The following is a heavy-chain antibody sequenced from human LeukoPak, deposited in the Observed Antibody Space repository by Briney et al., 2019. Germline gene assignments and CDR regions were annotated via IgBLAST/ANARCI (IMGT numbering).Heavy chain of an antibody. D-gene: IGHD3-10*01. J-gene: IGHJ4*02. CDR3: TTELLWFGELSHPFDY. CDR2: IKSKTDGGTT. V-gene: IGHV3-15*01. CDR1: GFTFSNAW. Sequence: PGGSLRLSCAASGFTFSNAWMSWVRQAPGKGLEWVGRIKSKTDGGTTDYAAPVKGRFTISRDDSKNTLYLQMNSLKTEDTAVYYCTTELLWFGELSHPFDYWGLGTLVTVSS.